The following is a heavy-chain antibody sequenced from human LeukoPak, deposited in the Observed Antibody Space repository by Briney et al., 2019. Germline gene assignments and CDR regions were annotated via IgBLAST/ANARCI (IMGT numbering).Heavy chain of an antibody. J-gene: IGHJ4*02. V-gene: IGHV1-69*01. Sequence: SVKVSCKASGGTFSSYAISWVRQAPGQGLEWMGGIIPIFGTANYAQKFQGRVTITADESTSTAYMELSSLRSEDTAVYYCASFMTPNRQLLHDYWGQGTLVTVSS. CDR3: ASFMTPNRQLLHDY. D-gene: IGHD2-2*01. CDR2: IIPIFGTA. CDR1: GGTFSSYA.